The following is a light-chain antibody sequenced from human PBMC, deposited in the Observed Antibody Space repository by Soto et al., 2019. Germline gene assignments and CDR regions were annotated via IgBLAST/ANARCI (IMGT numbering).Light chain of an antibody. J-gene: IGLJ1*01. CDR2: GNS. Sequence: QSVLTQPPSVSGAAGQRVTISCTGSNSNIGAGYDVQWYQQLPGTAPKLLIYGNSNRPSGVPDRFSGSKSVTSASLAITGLQAEDEADYYCQSYDSSLSGSVFGTGTKVTVL. CDR1: NSNIGAGYD. V-gene: IGLV1-40*01. CDR3: QSYDSSLSGSV.